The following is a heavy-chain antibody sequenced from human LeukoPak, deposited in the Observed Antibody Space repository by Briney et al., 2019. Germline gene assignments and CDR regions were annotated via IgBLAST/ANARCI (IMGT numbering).Heavy chain of an antibody. CDR2: IYYSGST. CDR1: GGSISSYY. Sequence: SETLSLTCTVSGGSISSYYWSWIRQPPGKGLEWIGYIYYSGSTNYNPSLKSRVTISVDTSKNQFSLKLSSVTAADTAVYYCARGLGYCSGGSCYLAFDYWGQGTLVTVSS. J-gene: IGHJ4*02. V-gene: IGHV4-59*12. CDR3: ARGLGYCSGGSCYLAFDY. D-gene: IGHD2-15*01.